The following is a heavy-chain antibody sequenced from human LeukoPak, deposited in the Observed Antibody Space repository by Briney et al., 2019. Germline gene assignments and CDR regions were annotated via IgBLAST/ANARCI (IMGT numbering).Heavy chain of an antibody. CDR3: ARRTVTNGWFRIDY. J-gene: IGHJ4*02. V-gene: IGHV4-59*08. D-gene: IGHD6-19*01. CDR2: IYYNGAT. CDR1: GGSISTYY. Sequence: SETLSLTCTVSGGSISTYYWSWIRQPPGKGLEWIGYIYYNGATDYNPSLKSRDTISVDTSKNEFSLKLSSVTAADTALYYCARRTVTNGWFRIDYWGQGSLVIVSS.